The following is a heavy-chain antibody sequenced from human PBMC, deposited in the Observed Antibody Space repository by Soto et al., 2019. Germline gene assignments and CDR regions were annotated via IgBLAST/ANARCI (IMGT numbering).Heavy chain of an antibody. V-gene: IGHV1-69*01. Sequence: SVKVSCKASGGTFSSYAISWVRQAPGQGLEWMGGIIPIFGTANYAQKFQGRVTITADESTSTAYMELSSLRSEDTAVYYCARGLHSSSWSPHGWFHPWGQGTLATVSS. CDR3: ARGLHSSSWSPHGWFHP. CDR1: GGTFSSYA. CDR2: IIPIFGTA. J-gene: IGHJ5*02. D-gene: IGHD6-13*01.